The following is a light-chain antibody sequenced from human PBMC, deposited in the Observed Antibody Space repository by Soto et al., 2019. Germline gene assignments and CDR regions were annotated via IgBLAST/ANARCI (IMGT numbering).Light chain of an antibody. CDR2: VAS. Sequence: EIVMTQSPATLSVSPGERATLSCRASQSVSSNLAWYQQKPGQAPRLLIYVASTRATGIPARFSGSWSGTEFTLTISSLQSEDFAVYYCQQYNNWPLTFGGGTKVEIK. CDR1: QSVSSN. J-gene: IGKJ4*01. V-gene: IGKV3-15*01. CDR3: QQYNNWPLT.